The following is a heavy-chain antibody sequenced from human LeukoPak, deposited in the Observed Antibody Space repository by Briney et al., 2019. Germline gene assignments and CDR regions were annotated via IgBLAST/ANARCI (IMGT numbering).Heavy chain of an antibody. CDR3: RYSSGWYQVDY. J-gene: IGHJ4*02. CDR1: GXSFSGYY. D-gene: IGHD6-19*01. Sequence: PSETLSLTCAVYGXSFSGYYWSWIRQPPGKGLEWIGYISYSGSTDYNPSLKSRVTISVDMSKTQFSLELRSVTAADTAVYYCRYSSGWYQVDYWGQGTLVTVSS. CDR2: ISYSGST. V-gene: IGHV4-59*01.